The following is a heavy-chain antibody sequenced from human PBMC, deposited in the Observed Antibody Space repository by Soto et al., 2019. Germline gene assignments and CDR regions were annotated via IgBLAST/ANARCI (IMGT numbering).Heavy chain of an antibody. D-gene: IGHD2-21*01. CDR2: LNHNSGGT. CDR1: GHTFTCYY. V-gene: IGHV1-2*02. J-gene: IGHJ5*02. CDR3: ARGKAIDSEIYTWFDP. Sequence: QVQPVQSGAEVKKPGASVTISCKASGHTFTCYYIHWVRQSPGQGLERMGWLNHNSGGTDYGQKFQGRVTMTRDTSISTVYMELTRLRSDDKAVYYCARGKAIDSEIYTWFDPWGQGTLVTVSS.